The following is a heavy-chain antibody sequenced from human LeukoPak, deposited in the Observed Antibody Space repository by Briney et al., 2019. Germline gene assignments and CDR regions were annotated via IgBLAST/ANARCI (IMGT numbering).Heavy chain of an antibody. CDR2: INPNSGGT. Sequence: ASVKVSCKASGYTFTGYYMHWVRQAPGQGLEWMGWINPNSGGTNYAQKFQGRVTMTTDTSTSTAYMELRSLRSDDMAVYYCGRALLGGSDIYTPFSYWGQGTLVTVSS. D-gene: IGHD3-10*01. CDR3: GRALLGGSDIYTPFSY. V-gene: IGHV1-2*02. CDR1: GYTFTGYY. J-gene: IGHJ4*02.